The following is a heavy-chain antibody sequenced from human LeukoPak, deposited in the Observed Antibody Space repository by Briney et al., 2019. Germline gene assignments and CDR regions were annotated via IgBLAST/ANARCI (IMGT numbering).Heavy chain of an antibody. V-gene: IGHV1-69*04. CDR1: GGTFSSYA. Sequence: ASVKVSCKASGGTFSSYAISWVRQAPGQGLERMGRIIPILGIANYAQKFQGRVTITADKSTSTAYMELSSLRSEDTAVYYCARAGDYDAYWGQGTLVTVSS. CDR2: IIPILGIA. J-gene: IGHJ4*02. CDR3: ARAGDYDAY. D-gene: IGHD4-17*01.